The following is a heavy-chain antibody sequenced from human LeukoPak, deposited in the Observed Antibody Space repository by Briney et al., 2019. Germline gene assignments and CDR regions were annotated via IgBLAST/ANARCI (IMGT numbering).Heavy chain of an antibody. CDR3: ARAVYSSSWYYDY. J-gene: IGHJ4*02. CDR2: INHSGST. D-gene: IGHD6-13*01. CDR1: GGSFSGYY. Sequence: SVTLSLTCAVYGGSFSGYYWSWIRQPPGKGLEWIGEINHSGSTNYNPSLKSRVTISVDTSKNQFSLKLSSVTAADTAVYYCARAVYSSSWYYDYWGQGTLVTVSS. V-gene: IGHV4-34*01.